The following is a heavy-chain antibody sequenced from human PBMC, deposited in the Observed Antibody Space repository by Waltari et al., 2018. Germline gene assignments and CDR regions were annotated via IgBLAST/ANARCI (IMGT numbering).Heavy chain of an antibody. CDR1: GFTFDGYA. CDR3: VKKNDEVYDRNGLVYDAFDM. V-gene: IGHV3-9*01. CDR2: INWNSGSI. J-gene: IGHJ3*02. D-gene: IGHD3-22*01. Sequence: EVQLVESGGDWVQPGRSLRLSWAASGFTFDGYAMHRVRQAPGKGLEWVSGINWNSGSIGYGDSVKGRFTISRDNARNSLYLQMNSLTTEDTALYYCVKKNDEVYDRNGLVYDAFDMWGQGTMVTVSS.